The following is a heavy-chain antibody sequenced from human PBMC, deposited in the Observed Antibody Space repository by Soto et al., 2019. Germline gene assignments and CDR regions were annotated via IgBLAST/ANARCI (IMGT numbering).Heavy chain of an antibody. V-gene: IGHV4-59*01. CDR3: ARDLVEGPAYAGRQKNWFDP. J-gene: IGHJ5*02. CDR2: IYYSGST. CDR1: GGSISSYY. D-gene: IGHD3-16*01. Sequence: GTLSLTCTGXGGSISSYYWSWIRQPPGKGLEWIGYIYYSGSTNYNPSLKSRVTISVDTSKNQFSLKLSSVTAADTAVYYCARDLVEGPAYAGRQKNWFDPWGQGTLVTVSS.